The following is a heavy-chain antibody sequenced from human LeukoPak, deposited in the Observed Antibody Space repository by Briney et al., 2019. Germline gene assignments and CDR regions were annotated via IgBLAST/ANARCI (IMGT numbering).Heavy chain of an antibody. J-gene: IGHJ1*01. Sequence: GGSLRLSCAASGFTFSSYAMSWVRQAPGKGLKWVSIIYSGGSTYYADSVKGRFTISRDNSKNTLYLQMNSLRVEDTAVYYCARFGSPKENYHSAEYFQHWGQGTLVTVSS. CDR3: ARFGSPKENYHSAEYFQH. V-gene: IGHV3-66*01. D-gene: IGHD1-7*01. CDR2: IYSGGST. CDR1: GFTFSSYA.